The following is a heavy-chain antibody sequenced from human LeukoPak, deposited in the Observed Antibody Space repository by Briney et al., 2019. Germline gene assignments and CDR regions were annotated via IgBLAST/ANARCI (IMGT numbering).Heavy chain of an antibody. CDR2: IYYSGST. D-gene: IGHD3-22*01. CDR3: ARLTYYYDSSGQFDY. Sequence: SETLSLTCTVSGGSISSGGSYWSWIRQHPGKGLEWIGHIYYSGSTYYNPSLKSRVTISVDTSKNQFSLKLSSVTAADTAVYYCARLTYYYDSSGQFDYWGQGTLVTVSS. J-gene: IGHJ4*02. CDR1: GGSISSGGSY. V-gene: IGHV4-31*03.